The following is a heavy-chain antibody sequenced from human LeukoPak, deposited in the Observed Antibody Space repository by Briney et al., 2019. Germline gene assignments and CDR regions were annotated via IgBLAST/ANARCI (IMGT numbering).Heavy chain of an antibody. CDR2: INANSGDT. D-gene: IGHD3-22*01. J-gene: IGHJ3*02. CDR3: ASKWVTYYYNGSAYHYPTDVFDI. CDR1: GHTFTGYY. Sequence: ASVKVSCKASGHTFTGYYMHWVRQAPGQGLEWMGWINANSGDTNYAQKFQGRVTMTRDTPISTAYMELSRLRSDDTAVYYCASKWVTYYYNGSAYHYPTDVFDIWGQGTMVTVSS. V-gene: IGHV1-2*02.